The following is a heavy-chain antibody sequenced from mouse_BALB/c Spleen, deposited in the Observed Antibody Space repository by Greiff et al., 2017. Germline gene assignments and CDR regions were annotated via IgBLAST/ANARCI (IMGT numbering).Heavy chain of an antibody. CDR1: GFTFSSYG. CDR3: ERESYYGSRCVGGAMDY. D-gene: IGHD1-1*01. CDR2: INSNGGST. Sequence: EVKVVESGGGLVQPGGSLKLSCAASGFTFSSYGMSWVRQTPDKRLELVATINSNGGSTYYPDSVKGRFTISRDNAKNTLYLQMSSLKSEDTAMYYYERESYYGSRCVGGAMDYWGQGTSVTVSS. J-gene: IGHJ4*01. V-gene: IGHV5-6-3*01.